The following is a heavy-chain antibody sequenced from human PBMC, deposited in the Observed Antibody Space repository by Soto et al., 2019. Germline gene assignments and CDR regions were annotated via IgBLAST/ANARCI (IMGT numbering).Heavy chain of an antibody. CDR3: AREYFSSGWYGWFDP. CDR1: GGSISSYY. J-gene: IGHJ5*02. V-gene: IGHV4-59*01. D-gene: IGHD6-19*01. Sequence: SETLSLTCTVSGGSISSYYGSWIRQPPGKGLEWIGYIYYSGSTNYNPSLKSRVTISVDTSKNQFSLKLSSVTAADTAVYYCAREYFSSGWYGWFDPWGQGTLVTVSS. CDR2: IYYSGST.